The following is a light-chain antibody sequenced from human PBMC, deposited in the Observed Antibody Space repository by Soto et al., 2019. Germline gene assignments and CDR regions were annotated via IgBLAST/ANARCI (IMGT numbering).Light chain of an antibody. CDR1: GSDVGDYNY. CDR3: SSDTGSSYV. Sequence: QSALTQPPSASGSPGQSVTISCTGTGSDVGDYNYVSWYQQHPGKAPKLIIYEVSKRPSGVPDRFSGSKSGNTASLTVSGRQAEDEANYYCSSDTGSSYVFGTGTKLTVL. J-gene: IGLJ1*01. V-gene: IGLV2-8*01. CDR2: EVS.